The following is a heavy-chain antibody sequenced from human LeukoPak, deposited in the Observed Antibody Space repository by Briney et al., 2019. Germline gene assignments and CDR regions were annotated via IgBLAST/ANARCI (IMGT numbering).Heavy chain of an antibody. V-gene: IGHV3-11*04. Sequence: TGGSLRLSCAASGFTFSDYYMNWIRQAPGKGLEWVSYITSSGSIIYYADSVKGRFTISRDNAKNSMYLQMNSLRAEDTAVYYCARGGYCSSTSCSYHTYYFDFWGQGTLVTVSS. CDR3: ARGGYCSSTSCSYHTYYFDF. CDR2: ITSSGSII. J-gene: IGHJ4*02. D-gene: IGHD2-2*01. CDR1: GFTFSDYY.